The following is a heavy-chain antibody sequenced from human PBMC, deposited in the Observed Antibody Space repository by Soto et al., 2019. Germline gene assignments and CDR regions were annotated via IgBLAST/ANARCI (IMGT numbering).Heavy chain of an antibody. CDR1: GGSITSNNW. V-gene: IGHV4-4*02. D-gene: IGHD2-21*02. Sequence: QVQLQESGPGLVKPSGTLSLTCGVSGGSITSNNWWSWVRQPPGEGLEWIGAIHHTGSTNYNPSVKTRVTMSVDKSNNHFSLKLTSVTAADTAVYYCARGDGGNSHWYFGLWGRGTLVTVSS. J-gene: IGHJ2*01. CDR3: ARGDGGNSHWYFGL. CDR2: IHHTGST.